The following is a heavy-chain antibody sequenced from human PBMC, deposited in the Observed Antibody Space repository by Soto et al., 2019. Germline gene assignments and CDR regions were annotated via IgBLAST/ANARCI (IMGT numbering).Heavy chain of an antibody. V-gene: IGHV3-21*01. CDR1: GFTFSSYS. D-gene: IGHD3-9*01. J-gene: IGHJ6*02. Sequence: GGSLRLSCADPGFTFSSYSMNWVRQAPGKGLEWVSSISSSSSYIYYADSVKGRFTISRDNAKNSLYLQMNSLRAEDTAVYYCARDKTGYDILTGYYMPYYYYGMDVWGQGT. CDR3: ARDKTGYDILTGYYMPYYYYGMDV. CDR2: ISSSSSYI.